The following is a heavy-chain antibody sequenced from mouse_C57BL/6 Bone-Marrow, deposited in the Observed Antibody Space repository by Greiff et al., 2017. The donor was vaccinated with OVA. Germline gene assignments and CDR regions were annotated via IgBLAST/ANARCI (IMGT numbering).Heavy chain of an antibody. Sequence: QVQLQQSGAELLKPGASVKLSCKATGYTFTGYWIEWVKQRPGHGLEWIGEILPGSGSTNYNEKFKGKATFTADTSSNTAYMQLSSLTTEDSAIYYCAREGVYYGSSYLYWYFDVWGTGTTVTVSS. D-gene: IGHD1-1*01. CDR2: ILPGSGST. CDR1: GYTFTGYW. V-gene: IGHV1-9*01. CDR3: AREGVYYGSSYLYWYFDV. J-gene: IGHJ1*03.